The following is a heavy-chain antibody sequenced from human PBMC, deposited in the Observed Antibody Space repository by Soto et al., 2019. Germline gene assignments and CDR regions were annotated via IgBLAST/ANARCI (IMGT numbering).Heavy chain of an antibody. Sequence: TLSLTCTVSGASLTSSSWSWIRQSPGKGLEWIAYSYHTGTTNYNPSLKSRVTISIDTSKSQFSLSLTSLTTADTAVYFCARGGNRYSNTASGFGGYDYWGQGTLVTVSS. D-gene: IGHD5-12*01. CDR2: SYHTGTT. CDR3: ARGGNRYSNTASGFGGYDY. V-gene: IGHV4-59*01. J-gene: IGHJ4*02. CDR1: GASLTSSS.